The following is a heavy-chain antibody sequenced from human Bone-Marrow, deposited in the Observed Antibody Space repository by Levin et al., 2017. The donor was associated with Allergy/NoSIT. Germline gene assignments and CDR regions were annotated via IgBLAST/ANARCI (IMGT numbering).Heavy chain of an antibody. CDR2: INQDGSGQ. CDR3: ARAATTGTVDY. D-gene: IGHD1-1*01. V-gene: IGHV3-7*01. CDR1: GYTFSIYW. Sequence: GGSLRLSCAASGYTFSIYWMSWVRQAPWKGLEWVANINQDGSGQFYVDSMEGRFTISRDNAKSSLYLQMNSLRVEDTAVYYCARAATTGTVDYWGQGILVTVSP. J-gene: IGHJ4*02.